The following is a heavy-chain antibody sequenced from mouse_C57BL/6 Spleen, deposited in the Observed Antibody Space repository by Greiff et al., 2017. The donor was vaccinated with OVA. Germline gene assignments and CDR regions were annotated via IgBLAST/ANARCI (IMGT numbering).Heavy chain of an antibody. CDR3: ARASYYSNYYAMDY. V-gene: IGHV1-22*01. CDR2: INPNNGGT. J-gene: IGHJ4*01. CDR1: GYTFTDYN. Sequence: VQLKESGPELVKPGASVKMSCKASGYTFTDYNMHWVKQSHGKSLEWIGYINPNNGGTSYNQKFKGKATLTVNKSSSTAYMELRSLTSEDSAVYYCARASYYSNYYAMDYWGQGTSVTVSS. D-gene: IGHD2-5*01.